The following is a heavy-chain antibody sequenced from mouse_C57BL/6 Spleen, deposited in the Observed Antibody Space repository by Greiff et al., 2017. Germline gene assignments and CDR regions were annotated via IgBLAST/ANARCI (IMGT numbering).Heavy chain of an antibody. J-gene: IGHJ3*01. CDR1: GFNINDYY. Sequence: VQLQQSGAELVRPGASVKLSCTASGFNINDYYMHWVKQRPEQGLEWIGWIDPENGDTVYASKFQGKATITADTSSNTAYLQLSSLTSEDTAVYYCTTPWWFGGWGQGTLVTVSA. CDR3: TTPWWFGG. V-gene: IGHV14-4*01. CDR2: IDPENGDT.